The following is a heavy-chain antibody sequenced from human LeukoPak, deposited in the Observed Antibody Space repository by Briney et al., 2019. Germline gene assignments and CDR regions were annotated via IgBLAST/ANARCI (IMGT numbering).Heavy chain of an antibody. CDR2: IIPIFGTA. Sequence: ASVKVSCKASGGTFSSYAISWVRQAPGQGLEWMGGIIPIFGTANYAQKFQGRVTITVDKSTSTAYMELSSLRSEDTAVYYCARGFDSSGYYSYWGQGTLVTVSS. D-gene: IGHD3-22*01. V-gene: IGHV1-69*06. J-gene: IGHJ4*02. CDR1: GGTFSSYA. CDR3: ARGFDSSGYYSY.